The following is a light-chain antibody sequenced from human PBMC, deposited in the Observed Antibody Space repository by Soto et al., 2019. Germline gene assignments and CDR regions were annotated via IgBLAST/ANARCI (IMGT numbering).Light chain of an antibody. V-gene: IGKV3-15*01. CDR1: QSISSN. Sequence: EMVMTQSPSTLSVSPGERATLSCWASQSISSNLAWYQQKPGQAPRLLIYGASIRATGIPVRFSGSGSGTEFTLPISSLQSEDFAVYYCQHYNNWLTFGGGTKVEIK. J-gene: IGKJ4*01. CDR3: QHYNNWLT. CDR2: GAS.